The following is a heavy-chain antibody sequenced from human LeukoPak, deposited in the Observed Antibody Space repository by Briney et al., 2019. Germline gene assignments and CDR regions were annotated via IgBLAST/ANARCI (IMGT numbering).Heavy chain of an antibody. CDR2: IYYSGST. CDR1: GGSVSSGSYY. D-gene: IGHD2-2*01. Sequence: SETLSLTCTVSGGSVSSGSYYWSWIRQPSGKGLEWIGYIYYSGSTNHNPSLKSRVTISVDTSKNQFSLKLSSVTAADTAVYYCASIYCSSTSCHNWFDPWGQGTLVTVSS. CDR3: ASIYCSSTSCHNWFDP. V-gene: IGHV4-61*01. J-gene: IGHJ5*02.